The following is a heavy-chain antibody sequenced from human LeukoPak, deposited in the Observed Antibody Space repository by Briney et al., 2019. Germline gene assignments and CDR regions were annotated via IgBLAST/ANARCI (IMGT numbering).Heavy chain of an antibody. CDR2: INHSGST. Sequence: SETLSLACAVYGGSFSGYYWSWIRQPPGKGLEWIGEINHSGSTNYNPSLKSRVTISVDTSKNQFSLKLSSVTAADTAVYYCARGGQITTVRGVVWFDPWGQGTLVTVSS. CDR3: ARGGQITTVRGVVWFDP. J-gene: IGHJ5*02. V-gene: IGHV4-34*01. D-gene: IGHD3-10*01. CDR1: GGSFSGYY.